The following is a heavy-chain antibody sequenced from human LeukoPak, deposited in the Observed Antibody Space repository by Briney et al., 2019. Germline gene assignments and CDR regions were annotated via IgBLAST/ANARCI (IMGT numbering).Heavy chain of an antibody. Sequence: PSETLSLTCTVSGGSISSYYWSWIRQPPGKGLEWIGYIYYSGSTNYNPSLKSRVTISVDTSKNQFSLKLSSVTAADTAVYYCATIPYYDSSGSPSDYWGQGTLVTVSS. CDR3: ATIPYYDSSGSPSDY. CDR2: IYYSGST. V-gene: IGHV4-59*01. J-gene: IGHJ4*02. CDR1: GGSISSYY. D-gene: IGHD3-22*01.